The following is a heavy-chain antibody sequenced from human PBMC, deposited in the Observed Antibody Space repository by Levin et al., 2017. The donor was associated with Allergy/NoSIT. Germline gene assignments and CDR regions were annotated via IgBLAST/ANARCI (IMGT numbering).Heavy chain of an antibody. D-gene: IGHD3-22*01. CDR3: AKFGECYDRSSYSNFDC. V-gene: IGHV3-23*01. Sequence: GGSLRLSCAASGFTFSSYTMSWVRQAPGKGLEWVSAISGSDGGIYYADFVQGRFTISRDNSKNTLYLQMNSLRAEDTVLYSCAKFGECYDRSSYSNFDCWGQGTLVTVSS. CDR1: GFTFSSYT. J-gene: IGHJ4*02. CDR2: ISGSDGGI.